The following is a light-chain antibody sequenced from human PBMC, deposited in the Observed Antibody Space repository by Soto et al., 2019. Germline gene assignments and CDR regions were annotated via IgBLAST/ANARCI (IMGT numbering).Light chain of an antibody. Sequence: IVMTQSPDSLALSLCDRSTINCKCSQSVLYSSNNKNYLAWYQQKPGQPPKLLIYWASTRESGVPDRFSGSGSGTDFTLTISSLQAEDVAVYYCQQYYSTPLTFGGGTKVDIK. CDR2: WAS. J-gene: IGKJ4*01. V-gene: IGKV4-1*01. CDR3: QQYYSTPLT. CDR1: QSVLYSSNNKNY.